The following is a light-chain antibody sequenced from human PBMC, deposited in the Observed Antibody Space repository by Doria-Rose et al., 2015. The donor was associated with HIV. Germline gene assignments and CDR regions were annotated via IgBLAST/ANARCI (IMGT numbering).Light chain of an antibody. J-gene: IGKJ2*01. CDR2: AAS. Sequence: DIQLTPPPSSLSASVGDRVTITCRASQGIRNSLAWYQQKPGKAPKLLVYAASTLESGVPSRFSGSGSGTDYTLTISSLQPEDFATYYCQQYYSTPQTFGQGTKLEIK. CDR3: QQYYSTPQT. V-gene: IGKV1-NL1*01. CDR1: QGIRNS.